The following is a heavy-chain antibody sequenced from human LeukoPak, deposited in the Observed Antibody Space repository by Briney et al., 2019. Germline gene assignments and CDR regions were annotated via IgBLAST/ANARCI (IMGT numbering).Heavy chain of an antibody. J-gene: IGHJ4*02. CDR2: IREDGGER. D-gene: IGHD2-8*01. CDR3: VTCKYLPTMVSF. CDR1: GFTFSNYW. Sequence: PGGSLRLSCAASGFTFSNYWMHWVRQAPGKGLEWVANIREDGGERNYVDSVKGRFTISRDNAGNSLSLQMNSLRVEDTAVYYCVTCKYLPTMVSFWGQGTLVTVSS. V-gene: IGHV3-7*01.